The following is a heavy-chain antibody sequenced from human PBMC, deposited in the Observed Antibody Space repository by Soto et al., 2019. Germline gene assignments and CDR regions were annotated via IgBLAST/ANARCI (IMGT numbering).Heavy chain of an antibody. Sequence: KPSETLSLTCAVYGGSFSGYYWSWIRQPPGKGLEWIGDIHHSGSTNYNPSLTSRVTISADMSKNQFSLNLSSMTPADTAVYYCARGGQWLPVYWGQGTLVTVSS. D-gene: IGHD6-19*01. J-gene: IGHJ4*02. V-gene: IGHV4-34*01. CDR2: IHHSGST. CDR3: ARGGQWLPVY. CDR1: GGSFSGYY.